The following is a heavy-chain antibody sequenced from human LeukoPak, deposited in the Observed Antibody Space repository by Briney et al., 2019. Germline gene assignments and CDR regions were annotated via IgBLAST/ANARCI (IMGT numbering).Heavy chain of an antibody. CDR3: AKDSDSSGYYYVFGAFDI. J-gene: IGHJ3*02. CDR2: ISWNSGSI. CDR1: GFTFDDYA. D-gene: IGHD3-22*01. Sequence: PGGSLRLSCAASGFTFDDYAMHWVRQAPGKGLEWVSGISWNSGSIGYADSVKGRFTISRDSAKNSLYLQMNSLRAEDTALYYCAKDSDSSGYYYVFGAFDIWGQGTMVTVSS. V-gene: IGHV3-9*01.